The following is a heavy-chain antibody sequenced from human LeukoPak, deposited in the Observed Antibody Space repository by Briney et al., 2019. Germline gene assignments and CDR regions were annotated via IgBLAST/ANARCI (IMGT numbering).Heavy chain of an antibody. CDR3: ATDRLEIYSFHI. CDR2: FEPEEGEHGET. V-gene: IGHV1-24*01. D-gene: IGHD1-1*01. Sequence: ASVKVSCRVSGYSLSDLSIHWVRHVGGKGLEWMGGFEPEEGEHGETIFAQNFEDRLTLTEDTAAATAYMELASLTSEDTAVYYCATDRLEIYSFHIWGQGTMVTVSS. CDR1: GYSLSDLS. J-gene: IGHJ3*02.